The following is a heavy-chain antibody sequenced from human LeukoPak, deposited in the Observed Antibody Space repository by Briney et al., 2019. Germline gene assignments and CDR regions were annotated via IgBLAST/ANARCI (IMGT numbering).Heavy chain of an antibody. D-gene: IGHD4-17*01. CDR1: GFTFTSYS. CDR3: ARCNYGSDYFDY. CDR2: ISGGGGST. Sequence: GGSLRLSCAASGFTFTSYSMNWVRQAPGKGLEWVSTISGGGGSTYYADSVKGRFTISRDNSKNTLYLQVDSLRAEDTAVYYCARCNYGSDYFDYWGQGTLVTVSS. V-gene: IGHV3-23*01. J-gene: IGHJ4*02.